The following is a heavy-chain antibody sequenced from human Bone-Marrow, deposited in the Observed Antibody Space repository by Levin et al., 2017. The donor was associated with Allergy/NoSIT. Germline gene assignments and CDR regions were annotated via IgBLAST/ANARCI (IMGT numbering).Heavy chain of an antibody. V-gene: IGHV3-30*04. D-gene: IGHD3-22*01. J-gene: IGHJ6*02. CDR3: ARGRGYYFYYYYGMDV. CDR1: GFTFSSYA. CDR2: ISYDGSNK. Sequence: PGESLKISCAASGFTFSSYAMHWVRQAPGKGLEWVAVISYDGSNKYYADSVKGRFTISRDNSKNTLYLQMNSLRAEDTAVYYCARGRGYYFYYYYGMDVWGQGTTVTVSS.